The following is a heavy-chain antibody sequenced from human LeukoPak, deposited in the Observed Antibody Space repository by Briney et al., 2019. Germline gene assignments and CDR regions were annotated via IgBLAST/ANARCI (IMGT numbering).Heavy chain of an antibody. J-gene: IGHJ4*02. V-gene: IGHV3-30*03. CDR2: ISDAGRKK. CDR1: GFTFSTYW. D-gene: IGHD3-10*01. CDR3: ARDLSGSYTVDY. Sequence: GGSLRLSCAASGFTFSTYWMHWVRQAPGKGLEWVAVISDAGRKKYFADSVKGRFTISRDNSKNTLFLQMDSLRPEDTAVYYCARDLSGSYTVDYWGQGTLVTVSS.